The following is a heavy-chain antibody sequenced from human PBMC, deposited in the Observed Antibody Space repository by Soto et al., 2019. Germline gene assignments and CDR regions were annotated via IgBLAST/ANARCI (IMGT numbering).Heavy chain of an antibody. Sequence: PSETLSLTCAVYGGSFSGYYWSWIRQPPGKGLEWIGEINHSGSTNYNPSLKSRVTISVDTSKNQFSLKLSSVTAADTAVYYCARGKAYYDFWSGYRIDPWGQGTLVTVSS. D-gene: IGHD3-3*01. CDR3: ARGKAYYDFWSGYRIDP. CDR1: GGSFSGYY. J-gene: IGHJ5*02. CDR2: INHSGST. V-gene: IGHV4-34*01.